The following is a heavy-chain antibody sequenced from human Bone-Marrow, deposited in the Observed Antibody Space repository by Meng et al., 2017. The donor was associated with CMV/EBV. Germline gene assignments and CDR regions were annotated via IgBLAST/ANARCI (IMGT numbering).Heavy chain of an antibody. CDR3: ARKLVTTFRFYYYYNAMDF. D-gene: IGHD2/OR15-2a*01. V-gene: IGHV3-7*01. Sequence: GGSLRLSCAASGFTFSHYWMNWVRQTPGKGLEWVASITQDGGDKHYLDSVKGRFTISRDNVKNSVYLQMDSLRAEDAAVYYCARKLVTTFRFYYYYNAMDFWGPGNTVNVSS. CDR2: ITQDGGDK. J-gene: IGHJ6*02. CDR1: GFTFSHYW.